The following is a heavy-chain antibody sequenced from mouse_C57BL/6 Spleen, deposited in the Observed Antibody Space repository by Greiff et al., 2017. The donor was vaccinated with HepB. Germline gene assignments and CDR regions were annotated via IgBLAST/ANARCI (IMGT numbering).Heavy chain of an antibody. CDR3: ARGGYFDY. J-gene: IGHJ2*01. V-gene: IGHV5-6*01. Sequence: EVQLVESGGDLVKPGGSLKLSCAASGFTFSSYGMSWVRQTPDKRLEWVATISSGGSYTYYPDSVKGRFTISRDNAKNTLYLQMSSLKSEDTAMYYRARGGYFDYWGQGTTLTVSS. CDR1: GFTFSSYG. CDR2: ISSGGSYT.